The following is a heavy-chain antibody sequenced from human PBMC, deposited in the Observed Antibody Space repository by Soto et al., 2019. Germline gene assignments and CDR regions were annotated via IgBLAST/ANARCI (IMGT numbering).Heavy chain of an antibody. D-gene: IGHD5-18*01. V-gene: IGHV4-59*01. CDR3: ARGRIQLWYPFDY. CDR2: IYYSGST. CDR1: DGSIISYC. Sequence: PSEPKCVTCTVSDGSIISYCWSWIRQPTGKGLEWIGYIYYSGSTNYNPSLKSRVTISVDTSKNQFSLKLSSVTAADTAVYYCARGRIQLWYPFDYWGQGTLVTVSS. J-gene: IGHJ4*02.